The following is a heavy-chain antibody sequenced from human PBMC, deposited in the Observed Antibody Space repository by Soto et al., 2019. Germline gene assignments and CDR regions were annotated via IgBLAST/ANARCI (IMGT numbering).Heavy chain of an antibody. Sequence: GGSLRLSCAASGFTFSSYAMHWVRQAPGKGLEWVAVISYDGSNKYYADSVKGRFTISRDNSKNTLYLQMNSQRAEDTAVYYCAKNHREAVAGPNYGMDVWGQGTTVTVSS. CDR1: GFTFSSYA. J-gene: IGHJ6*02. D-gene: IGHD6-19*01. V-gene: IGHV3-30-3*02. CDR3: AKNHREAVAGPNYGMDV. CDR2: ISYDGSNK.